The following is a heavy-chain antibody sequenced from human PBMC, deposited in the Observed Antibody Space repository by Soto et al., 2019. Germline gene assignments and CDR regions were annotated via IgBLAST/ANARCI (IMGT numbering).Heavy chain of an antibody. J-gene: IGHJ5*02. CDR2: ISAYNGNT. V-gene: IGHV1-18*01. CDR3: AGYCSSTRCYEFRDWFDP. Sequence: QVQLVQSGAEVKKPGASVKVSCKASGYTFTSYGISWVRQAPGQGLEWMGWISAYNGNTNYAQKPQGRVNMTTDTSTGTAYMELRSLRSDDTAVYYRAGYCSSTRCYEFRDWFDPWGQGTLVNVS. D-gene: IGHD2-2*01. CDR1: GYTFTSYG.